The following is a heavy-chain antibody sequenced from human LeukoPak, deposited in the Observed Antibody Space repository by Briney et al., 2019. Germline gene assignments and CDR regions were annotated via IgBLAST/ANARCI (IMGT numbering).Heavy chain of an antibody. J-gene: IGHJ4*02. V-gene: IGHV1-8*01. D-gene: IGHD3-10*01. CDR1: GYTFTSYD. CDR3: ARGGFRLGYYGSGSGYLFDY. CDR2: MNPNSGNT. Sequence: VSVKVSCKASGYTFTSYDINWVRQATGQGLEWMGWMNPNSGNTGYAQKFQGRVTMTRNTSISTAYMELSSLRSEDTAVYYCARGGFRLGYYGSGSGYLFDYWGQGTLVTVSS.